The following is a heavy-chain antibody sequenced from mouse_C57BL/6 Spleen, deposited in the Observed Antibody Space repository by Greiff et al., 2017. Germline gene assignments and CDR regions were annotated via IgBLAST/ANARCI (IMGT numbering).Heavy chain of an antibody. CDR1: GYTFTSYW. J-gene: IGHJ2*01. D-gene: IGHD1-1*01. V-gene: IGHV1-55*01. CDR3: ARELLTTGVATD. CDR2: IYPGSGST. Sequence: VQLQQPGAELVKPGASVKMSCKASGYTFTSYWITWVKQRPGQGLEWIGDIYPGSGSTNYNEKFKSKATLTVDTSSSTAYMQLSSLTSEDSAVYYCARELLTTGVATDWGQSTTLTVSS.